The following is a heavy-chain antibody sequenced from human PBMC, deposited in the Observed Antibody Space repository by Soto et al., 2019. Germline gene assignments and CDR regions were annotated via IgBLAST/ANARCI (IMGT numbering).Heavy chain of an antibody. CDR1: GXSINSGSYY. CDR2: IYYSGST. V-gene: IGHV4-31*02. Sequence: GXSINSGSYYWSWIRQHPGKGLEWIGYIYYSGSTYYNPSLKSRLTISLDTSKNQFSLKLSSVAVADTAVYYCARALRYFANWFDPWGQGTLVTSPQ. J-gene: IGHJ5*02. D-gene: IGHD3-9*01. CDR3: ARALRYFANWFDP.